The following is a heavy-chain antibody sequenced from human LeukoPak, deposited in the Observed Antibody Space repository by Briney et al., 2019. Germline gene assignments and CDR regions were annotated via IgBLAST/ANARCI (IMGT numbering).Heavy chain of an antibody. CDR1: GFTFSDYY. Sequence: PGGSLRLSCAASGFTFSDYYMSWIRRAPGKGLEWVSYISSSGSTIYYADSVKGRFTISRDNAKNSLYLQMDSLRVEDTAVYYCARGWASEAFDYWGQGTLVTVSS. CDR3: ARGWASEAFDY. CDR2: ISSSGSTI. V-gene: IGHV3-11*04. D-gene: IGHD3-16*01. J-gene: IGHJ4*02.